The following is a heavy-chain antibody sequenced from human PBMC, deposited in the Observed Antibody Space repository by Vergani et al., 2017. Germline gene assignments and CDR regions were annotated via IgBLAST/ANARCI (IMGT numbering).Heavy chain of an antibody. V-gene: IGHV5-51*01. Sequence: EVELVQSGPEMRKPGESLKIPCKVFEYSFGNYWIGWVRQMPGKGLEWMGIIYPADSDTRYSPSFQGQVTISADKSISTAFLQWDSLKASDTALYYCARHTTYTDSWGQGTLVTVSS. D-gene: IGHD1-1*01. CDR1: EYSFGNYW. CDR2: IYPADSDT. CDR3: ARHTTYTDS. J-gene: IGHJ4*02.